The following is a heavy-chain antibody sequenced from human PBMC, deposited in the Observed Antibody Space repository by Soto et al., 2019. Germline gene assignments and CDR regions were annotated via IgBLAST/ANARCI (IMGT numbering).Heavy chain of an antibody. CDR1: GGTFSSYA. CDR2: IIPIFGTA. J-gene: IGHJ6*02. V-gene: IGHV1-69*12. Sequence: QVQLVQSGAEVKKPGSSVKVSCKASGGTFSSYAISWVRQAPGQGLEWMGGIIPIFGTANYAQKFQGRVTSTADESTSTAYMELSSLRSEDTAVYYCGGWRWLQHPFYYYGMAVWGQGTTVTVSS. D-gene: IGHD5-12*01. CDR3: GGWRWLQHPFYYYGMAV.